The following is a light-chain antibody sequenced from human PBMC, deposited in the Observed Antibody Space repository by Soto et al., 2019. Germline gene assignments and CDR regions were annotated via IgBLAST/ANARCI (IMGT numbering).Light chain of an antibody. CDR2: WAS. J-gene: IGKJ4*01. CDR1: QSVLYSSNNKNY. CDR3: QQYYTNALT. V-gene: IGKV4-1*01. Sequence: DIVMTQSPDSLAVSLGERATINCKSSQSVLYSSNNKNYLAWYQQKPGQPPKLLIYWASTRESGGPDRFSGSGSGTDFTLTISSLQAEDVAVYYCQQYYTNALTFGGGTKVGVK.